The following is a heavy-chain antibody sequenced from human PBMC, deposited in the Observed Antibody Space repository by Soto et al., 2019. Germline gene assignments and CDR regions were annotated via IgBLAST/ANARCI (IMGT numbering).Heavy chain of an antibody. Sequence: SVKVSFKASGGTFSSYAISRVRQAPVRGLEWMGGIIPIFGTANYAQKFQGRVTITADESTSTAYMELSSLRSEDTAVYYCARGRDFWRFPARDAFDIWGQGTMVTVSS. J-gene: IGHJ3*02. V-gene: IGHV1-69*13. CDR2: IIPIFGTA. CDR3: ARGRDFWRFPARDAFDI. CDR1: GGTFSSYA. D-gene: IGHD3-3*01.